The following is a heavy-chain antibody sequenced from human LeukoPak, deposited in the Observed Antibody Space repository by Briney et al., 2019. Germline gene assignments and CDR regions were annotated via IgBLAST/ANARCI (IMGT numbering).Heavy chain of an antibody. Sequence: PGGSLRLSCAASGFTFSSYAMSWVRQVPGKGLEWVSAISGSGGSTYYADSVKGRFTISRDNAKNSLYLQMNSLRAEDTAVYYCARDHCSSTSCYKEGYYGMDVWGQGTTVTVSS. CDR3: ARDHCSSTSCYKEGYYGMDV. CDR2: ISGSGGST. CDR1: GFTFSSYA. V-gene: IGHV3-23*01. D-gene: IGHD2-2*02. J-gene: IGHJ6*02.